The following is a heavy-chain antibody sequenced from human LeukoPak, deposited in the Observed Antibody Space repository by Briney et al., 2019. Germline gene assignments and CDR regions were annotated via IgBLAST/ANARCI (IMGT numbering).Heavy chain of an antibody. CDR1: GGTFSSYA. J-gene: IGHJ4*02. CDR2: IIPIFGTA. D-gene: IGHD6-19*01. Sequence: ASVKVSCKASGGTFSSYAISWVRQAPGQGLEWMGGIIPIFGTANYAQKFQGRATITADESTSTAYMELSSLRSEDTAVYYCARPTPYSSGWWVALDYWGQGTLVTVSS. CDR3: ARPTPYSSGWWVALDY. V-gene: IGHV1-69*13.